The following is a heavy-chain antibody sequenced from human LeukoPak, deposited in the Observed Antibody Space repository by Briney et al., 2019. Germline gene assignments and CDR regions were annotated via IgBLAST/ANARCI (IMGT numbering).Heavy chain of an antibody. J-gene: IGHJ4*02. Sequence: SETLSLTCTVSGYSISSSYYWGWIRQPPGKGLEWIGSIYYSGSTYYNPSLKSRVTISVDTSKNQFSLKLSSVTAADTAVYYCLRLMGYDSSGYYAPYSYWGQGTLVTVSS. CDR1: GYSISSSYY. V-gene: IGHV4-38-2*02. CDR3: LRLMGYDSSGYYAPYSY. D-gene: IGHD3-22*01. CDR2: IYYSGST.